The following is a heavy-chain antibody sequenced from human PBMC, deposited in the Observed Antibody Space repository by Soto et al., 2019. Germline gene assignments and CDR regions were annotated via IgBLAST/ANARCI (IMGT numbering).Heavy chain of an antibody. V-gene: IGHV4-59*01. CDR1: GGSISSYY. Sequence: SETLSLTCTVSGGSISSYYWSWIRQPPGKGLEWIGYIYYSGSTNYNPSLKSRVTISVDTSKNQFPLKLSSVTAADTAVYYCARGLISSSWTDYGMDVWGQGTTVTAP. CDR3: ARGLISSSWTDYGMDV. D-gene: IGHD6-13*01. J-gene: IGHJ6*02. CDR2: IYYSGST.